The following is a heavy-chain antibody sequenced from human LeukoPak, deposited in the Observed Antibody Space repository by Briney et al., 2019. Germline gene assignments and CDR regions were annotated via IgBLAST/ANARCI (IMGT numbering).Heavy chain of an antibody. Sequence: GGSLRLSCAASGFTFSSYAMHWVRQAPGKGLEWVAVISYDGSNKYYADSVKGRFTISRDNSKNTLYLQMNSLRAEDTAVYYCARDSSGWGYLDLWGRGTLVTVSS. J-gene: IGHJ2*01. CDR3: ARDSSGWGYLDL. V-gene: IGHV3-30*04. CDR2: ISYDGSNK. D-gene: IGHD6-19*01. CDR1: GFTFSSYA.